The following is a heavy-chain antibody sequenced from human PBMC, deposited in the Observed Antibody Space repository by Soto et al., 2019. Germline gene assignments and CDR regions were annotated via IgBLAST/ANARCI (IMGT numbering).Heavy chain of an antibody. D-gene: IGHD3-22*01. J-gene: IGHJ4*02. CDR1: GDSTSSSGYY. V-gene: IGHV4-39*01. CDR3: ARSTFWYYHETGGYYGFGN. CDR2: ISHKGTT. Sequence: PSETLSLTCTVSGDSTSSSGYYWGWIRQPPGKGLEWIGSISHKGTTYYNPSLKSRVTISADTSKNQFSLMLSSMTAADTAVFYCARSTFWYYHETGGYYGFGNWGQGTLVTVSS.